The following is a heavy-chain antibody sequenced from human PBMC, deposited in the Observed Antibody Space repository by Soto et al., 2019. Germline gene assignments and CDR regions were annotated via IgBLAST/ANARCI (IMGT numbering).Heavy chain of an antibody. CDR2: IIPIFGTA. J-gene: IGHJ4*02. D-gene: IGHD6-19*01. V-gene: IGHV1-69*13. CDR1: GGTFSSYA. Sequence: ASVKVSYKASGGTFSSYAISWVRQAPGQGLEWMGGIIPIFGTANYAQKFQGRVTITADESTSTAYMELSSLRSEDTAVYYCARVSVAVAGLAPFDYWGQGTLVTVSS. CDR3: ARVSVAVAGLAPFDY.